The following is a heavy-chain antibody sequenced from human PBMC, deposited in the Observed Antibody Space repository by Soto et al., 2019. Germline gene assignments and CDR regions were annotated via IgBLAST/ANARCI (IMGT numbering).Heavy chain of an antibody. V-gene: IGHV4-59*12. CDR3: TRDRGDYGMDV. CDR2: IYYSGST. D-gene: IGHD3-16*01. Sequence: ASETLSLTCTVSGGSISSYYWSWIRQPPGKGLEWIGYIYYSGSTYYNPSLKSRVTISVDTSKNQFSLKLSSVTAADTAVYYCTRDRGDYGMDVWGQGTTVTVSS. J-gene: IGHJ6*02. CDR1: GGSISSYY.